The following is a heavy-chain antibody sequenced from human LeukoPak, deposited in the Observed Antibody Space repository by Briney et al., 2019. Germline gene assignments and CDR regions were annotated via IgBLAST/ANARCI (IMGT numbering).Heavy chain of an antibody. CDR1: GFTFSSYW. CDR3: TRDEEGSSWYE. Sequence: TGGSLRLSCAASGFTFSSYWMSWVRQASGKGLEWVANIKQDGSEKYYVDSVKGRFTISRDNAKKSVYLQMNSLRAEDTAVYYCTRDEEGSSWYEWGQGALVTVSS. CDR2: IKQDGSEK. J-gene: IGHJ4*02. V-gene: IGHV3-7*01. D-gene: IGHD6-13*01.